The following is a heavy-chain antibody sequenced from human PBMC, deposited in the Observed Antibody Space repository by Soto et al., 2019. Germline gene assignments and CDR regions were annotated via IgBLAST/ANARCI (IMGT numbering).Heavy chain of an antibody. CDR3: AKDTVINYYYYGMDV. V-gene: IGHV4-30-4*01. CDR2: INYRWST. CDR1: GGSISSDYY. J-gene: IGHJ6*02. D-gene: IGHD4-17*01. Sequence: SATLSLPCTVPGGSISSDYYRSWIRQPPGKGLEWIGYINYRWSTHYNPSRTSRVTISVDTSKNQFSLKLSSMTAADTAVYYCAKDTVINYYYYGMDVWGQGTTVTVSS.